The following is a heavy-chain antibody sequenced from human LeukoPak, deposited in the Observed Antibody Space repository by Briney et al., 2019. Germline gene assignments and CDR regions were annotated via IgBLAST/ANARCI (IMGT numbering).Heavy chain of an antibody. CDR3: ARVITASHYYYYGMDV. CDR1: GGTFSSYA. J-gene: IGHJ6*02. V-gene: IGHV1-69*13. D-gene: IGHD1-14*01. CDR2: IIPIFGTA. Sequence: SVRVSCKASGGTFSSYAISWVRQAPGQGLEWMGGIIPIFGTANYAQKFPGRVTITADESTSTAYMELSSLRSEDTAVYYCARVITASHYYYYGMDVWGQGTTVTVSS.